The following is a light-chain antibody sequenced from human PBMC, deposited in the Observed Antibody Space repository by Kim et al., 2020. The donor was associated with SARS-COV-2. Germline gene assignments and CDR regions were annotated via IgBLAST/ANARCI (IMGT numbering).Light chain of an antibody. Sequence: SYELTQPPSVSVAPGKTARITCGGNNIGSKSVHWYQQKPGQAPVLVIYYDSDRPSGIPERFSGTNSGNTATLTISRVEAGDEAVYYCQVWDTQMVFGGGTQLTVL. CDR2: YDS. V-gene: IGLV3-21*04. CDR1: NIGSKS. CDR3: QVWDTQMV. J-gene: IGLJ2*01.